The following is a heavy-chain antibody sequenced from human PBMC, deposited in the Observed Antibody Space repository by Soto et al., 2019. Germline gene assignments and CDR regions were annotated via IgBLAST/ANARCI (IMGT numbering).Heavy chain of an antibody. D-gene: IGHD5-12*01. J-gene: IGHJ5*02. Sequence: EVQLVESGGGLVQPGGSLRLSCAASGFTFSSYSMNWVRQAPGKGLEWVSYISSSSRTIYCADSVKGRFTISRDNAKNSLCLQMNSLRAEDTAVYYCAREWDGDGYNSGWFDPWGQGTLVTVSS. CDR3: AREWDGDGYNSGWFDP. CDR2: ISSSSRTI. CDR1: GFTFSSYS. V-gene: IGHV3-48*01.